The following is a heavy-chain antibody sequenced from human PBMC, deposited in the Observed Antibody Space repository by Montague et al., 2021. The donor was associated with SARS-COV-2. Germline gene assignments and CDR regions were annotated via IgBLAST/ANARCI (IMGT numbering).Heavy chain of an antibody. J-gene: IGHJ4*02. D-gene: IGHD3-22*01. CDR3: ARAHYYDISGYDN. CDR1: GFTFDDSA. V-gene: IGHV3-9*01. CDR2: ISWNSGSI. Sequence: SLRLSCAASGFTFDDSAMHWVRQAPGKGLEWVSGISWNSGSIGYADSVKGRFTISRDNAKNSLYLQMNSLRAEDTAVYYCARAHYYDISGYDNWGQGTLVTVSS.